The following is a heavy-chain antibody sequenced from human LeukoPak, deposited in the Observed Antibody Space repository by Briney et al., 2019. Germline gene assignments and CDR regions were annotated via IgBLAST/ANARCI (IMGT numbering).Heavy chain of an antibody. CDR2: ISSSGSTI. V-gene: IGHV3-48*03. CDR3: ARGSVLRYFDWLVRPSNWFDP. Sequence: GGSLRLSCAASGFTFSSYEMNWVRQAPGKGLEWVSYISSSGSTIYYADSVKGRFTISRDNAKNSLYLQMNSLRAEDTAVYYCARGSVLRYFDWLVRPSNWFDPWGQGTLVTVSS. J-gene: IGHJ5*02. CDR1: GFTFSSYE. D-gene: IGHD3-9*01.